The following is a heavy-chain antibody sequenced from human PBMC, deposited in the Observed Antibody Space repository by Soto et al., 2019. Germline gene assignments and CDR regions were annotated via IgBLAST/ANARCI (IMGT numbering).Heavy chain of an antibody. CDR2: IYYSGST. D-gene: IGHD2-21*01. CDR1: GGSISSYY. J-gene: IGHJ3*02. Sequence: SETLSLTCTVSGGSISSYYWSWIRQPPGKGLEWIGYIYYSGSTTYNPSLKNRVTISVDTSKNQFSLKLSSVTAADTAVYYCARDWGDCGGDCYMRHAFDIWGQGTMVTVSS. V-gene: IGHV4-59*01. CDR3: ARDWGDCGGDCYMRHAFDI.